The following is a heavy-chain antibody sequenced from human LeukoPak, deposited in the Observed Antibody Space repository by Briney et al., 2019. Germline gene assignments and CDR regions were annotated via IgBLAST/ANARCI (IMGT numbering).Heavy chain of an antibody. D-gene: IGHD6-19*01. CDR1: GFTFSSYG. CDR2: ISGSGDST. CDR3: ARRSGIAVAGAFDY. Sequence: GGSLRLSCAASGFTFSSYGMSWVRQAPGKGLEWVSGISGSGDSTYYADSVKGRFTISRDNSKNTLYLQMNSLRADDTAVYYCARRSGIAVAGAFDYWGQGTLVTVSS. J-gene: IGHJ4*02. V-gene: IGHV3-23*01.